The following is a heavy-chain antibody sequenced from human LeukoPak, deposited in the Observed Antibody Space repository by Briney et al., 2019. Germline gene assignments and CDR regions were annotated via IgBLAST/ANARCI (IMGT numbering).Heavy chain of an antibody. CDR1: GFTFSNCA. CDR2: ISGSGGST. D-gene: IGHD3-9*01. V-gene: IGHV3-23*01. Sequence: GGSLRLSCAASGFTFSNCAMNWVRQAPGQGLEWVSAISGSGGSTYYANSVKGRFTISRDNSKNTLYLQMNSLRAEDTAVYYCAKGLVTDYYYMDVWGKGTTVTISS. CDR3: AKGLVTDYYYMDV. J-gene: IGHJ6*03.